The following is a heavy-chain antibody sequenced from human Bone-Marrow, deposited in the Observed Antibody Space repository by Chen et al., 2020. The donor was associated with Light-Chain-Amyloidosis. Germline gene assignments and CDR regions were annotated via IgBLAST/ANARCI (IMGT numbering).Heavy chain of an antibody. D-gene: IGHD3-9*01. CDR1: GFAFSSYA. CDR2: IRGSGGSR. CDR3: AKDISYDDILPGYPADAFDI. V-gene: IGHV3-23*04. J-gene: IGHJ3*02. Sequence: EVQLVESGGGLLQRGGSLRLSCAASGFAFSSYAMSWVRQASGKGLEWVSTIRGSGGSRYYGDSVKGRLSISRDKSKNALFLQMISLRAEYTAVYYCAKDISYDDILPGYPADAFDIWGQGKMVTVSS.